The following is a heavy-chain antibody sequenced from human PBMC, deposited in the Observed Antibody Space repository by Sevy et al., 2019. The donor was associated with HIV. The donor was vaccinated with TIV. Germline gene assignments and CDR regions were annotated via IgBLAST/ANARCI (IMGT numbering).Heavy chain of an antibody. CDR2: IKSKTDGGTT. V-gene: IGHV3-15*01. Sequence: GGSLRLSCAASGFTFNNAWMSWVRQAPGKGLEWVGRIKSKTDGGTTDYAAPVKGRFTISRVDSKNRLYLQMNSLKTEDTAGYYCTTGAYYYDSGGYRGFDYWGQGTLVTVSS. CDR1: GFTFNNAW. CDR3: TTGAYYYDSGGYRGFDY. D-gene: IGHD3-22*01. J-gene: IGHJ4*02.